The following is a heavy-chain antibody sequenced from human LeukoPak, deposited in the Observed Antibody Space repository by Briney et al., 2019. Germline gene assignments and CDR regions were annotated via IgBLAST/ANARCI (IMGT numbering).Heavy chain of an antibody. J-gene: IGHJ3*02. Sequence: ASVKVSCKASGYTFTSYDINWVRQATGQGLEWMGWMNPHSGNTGYAQKFQGRVTMTRNTSISTAYMELSSLRSEDSAVYYCARASTLEPRIVGASGAFDIWGQGTMVTVSS. CDR1: GYTFTSYD. V-gene: IGHV1-8*01. CDR2: MNPHSGNT. D-gene: IGHD1-26*01. CDR3: ARASTLEPRIVGASGAFDI.